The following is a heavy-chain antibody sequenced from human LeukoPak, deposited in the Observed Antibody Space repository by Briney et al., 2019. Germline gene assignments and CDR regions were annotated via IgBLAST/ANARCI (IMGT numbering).Heavy chain of an antibody. D-gene: IGHD2-15*01. V-gene: IGHV4-4*07. CDR3: AREITPLLGYCSGGSCGFDY. J-gene: IGHJ4*02. CDR2: IYTSGST. CDR1: GGSISSYY. Sequence: PSETLSLTCTVSGGSISSYYWSWIRQPAGKGLEWIGRIYTSGSTNYNPSLKSRVTMSVDTSKNQFSPKLSSVTAADTAVYYCAREITPLLGYCSGGSCGFDYWGQGTLVTVSS.